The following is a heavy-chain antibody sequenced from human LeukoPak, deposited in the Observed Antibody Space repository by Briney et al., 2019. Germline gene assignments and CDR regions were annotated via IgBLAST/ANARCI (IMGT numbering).Heavy chain of an antibody. J-gene: IGHJ4*02. CDR2: INQDGSEK. Sequence: GGSLRLSCAASGFTFSGHFMSWVRQAPGKGLEWVANINQDGSEKYYVESVKGRFTISRDNARGSLYLQMNSLRAEDTAVYYCARAEYYYGSGTTLGVDWGQGTLVTVSS. CDR1: GFTFSGHF. V-gene: IGHV3-7*01. CDR3: ARAEYYYGSGTTLGVD. D-gene: IGHD3-10*01.